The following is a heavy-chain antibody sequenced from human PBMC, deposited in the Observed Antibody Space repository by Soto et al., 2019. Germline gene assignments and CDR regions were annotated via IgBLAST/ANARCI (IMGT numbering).Heavy chain of an antibody. CDR1: GFTVSSTY. V-gene: IGHV3-66*01. J-gene: IGHJ3*02. Sequence: VQLVESGGGLVHPGGSLRLSCAASGFTVSSTYMTWVRQAPGKGLEWVSVIYIGGGGYYAGSVRGRFTISRDSSQNTVYLQMNSLRAEDTAVYYCARDFGDYGDYEGALDIWGQGTMVTVSS. CDR2: IYIGGGG. D-gene: IGHD4-17*01. CDR3: ARDFGDYGDYEGALDI.